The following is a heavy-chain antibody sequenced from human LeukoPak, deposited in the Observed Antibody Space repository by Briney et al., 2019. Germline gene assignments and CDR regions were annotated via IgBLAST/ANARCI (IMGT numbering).Heavy chain of an antibody. CDR1: GFTFSSYG. V-gene: IGHV3-30*18. CDR3: AKGEYYDFWSGYSYYFDY. Sequence: PGESLRLSCAASGFTFSSYGMPWVRQAPGKGLEWVAVISYDGSNKYYADSVKGRFTISRDNSKNTLYLQMNSLRAEDTAVYYCAKGEYYDFWSGYSYYFDYWGQGTLVTVSS. D-gene: IGHD3-3*01. J-gene: IGHJ4*02. CDR2: ISYDGSNK.